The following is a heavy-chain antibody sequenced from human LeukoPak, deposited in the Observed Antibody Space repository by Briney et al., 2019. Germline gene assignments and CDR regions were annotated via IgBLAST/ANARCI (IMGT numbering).Heavy chain of an antibody. CDR1: GYTFTSYG. V-gene: IGHV1-18*01. J-gene: IGHJ5*02. CDR3: ATGPYSGYDRNWFDP. D-gene: IGHD5-12*01. Sequence: GASVKVSCKASGYTFTSYGISWVRQAPGQGLEWMGWISAYNGNTNYAQKFQGRVTMTEDTSTDTAYMELSSLRSEDTAVYYCATGPYSGYDRNWFDPWGQGTLVTVSS. CDR2: ISAYNGNT.